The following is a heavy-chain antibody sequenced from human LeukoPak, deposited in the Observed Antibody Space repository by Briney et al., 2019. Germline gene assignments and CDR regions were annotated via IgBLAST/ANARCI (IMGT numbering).Heavy chain of an antibody. CDR1: GGTFSSYA. V-gene: IGHV1-69*13. CDR3: ARKGRGSSGWYFQD. J-gene: IGHJ4*02. Sequence: SVNVSCKASGGTFSSYAISWVRQAPGQGLEWMGGIIPIFGTANYAQKFQGRVTITADESTSTAYMELSSLRSEDTAVYYCARKGRGSSGWYFQDWGQGTLVTVSS. D-gene: IGHD6-19*01. CDR2: IIPIFGTA.